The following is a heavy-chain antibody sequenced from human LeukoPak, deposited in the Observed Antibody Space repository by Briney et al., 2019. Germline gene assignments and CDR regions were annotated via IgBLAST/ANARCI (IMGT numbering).Heavy chain of an antibody. D-gene: IGHD4-17*01. Sequence: PGGSLRLSCAASGFPFSSYAMSWVRQAPGKGLEWVSYISSSGSTIYYADSVKGRFTISRDNAKNSLYLQMNSLRAEDTAVYYCARGYGDYTTGAFDIWGQGTMVILSS. CDR1: GFPFSSYA. J-gene: IGHJ3*02. CDR3: ARGYGDYTTGAFDI. V-gene: IGHV3-48*03. CDR2: ISSSGSTI.